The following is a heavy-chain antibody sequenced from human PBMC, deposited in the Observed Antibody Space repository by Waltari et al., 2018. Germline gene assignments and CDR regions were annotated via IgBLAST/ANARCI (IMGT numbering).Heavy chain of an antibody. J-gene: IGHJ6*04. Sequence: QVQLVQSGAEVKKPGASVKVSCKASGYTFTSYDINWVRQATGQGLEWMGWMNPNSGNTGYAKKYQGRVTMTRNTSRSTAYMELSSLRSEDTAVYYWASGGGDCSSTSCPPGPGDVWGKGTTVTVSS. D-gene: IGHD2-2*01. CDR1: GYTFTSYD. V-gene: IGHV1-8*01. CDR3: ASGGGDCSSTSCPPGPGDV. CDR2: MNPNSGNT.